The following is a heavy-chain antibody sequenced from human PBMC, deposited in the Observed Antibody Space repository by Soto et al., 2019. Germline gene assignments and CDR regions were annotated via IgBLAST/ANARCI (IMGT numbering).Heavy chain of an antibody. D-gene: IGHD3-3*01. CDR1: GGSISSYY. V-gene: IGHV4-59*08. CDR3: ARRHYDFWSKGGGDYYYMDV. J-gene: IGHJ6*03. CDR2: IYYSGST. Sequence: PSETLSLTCTVSGGSISSYYWSLIRQPPGKGLEWIGYIYYSGSTNYNPSLKSRVTISVDTSKNQFSLKLSSVTAADTAVYYCARRHYDFWSKGGGDYYYMDVWGKGTTVTVSS.